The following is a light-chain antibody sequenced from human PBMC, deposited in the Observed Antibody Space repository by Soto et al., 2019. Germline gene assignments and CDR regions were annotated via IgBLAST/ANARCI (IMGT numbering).Light chain of an antibody. CDR1: QSISSY. Sequence: DIQMTQSPSSLSASVGDRVTITCRASQSISSYLNWYQQNPGKAPKLLIYAASSLQSGVPSRFSGSGSGTDFTLTISSLQPEDFATYYCQRSFRTPLSFGGGTKVE. J-gene: IGKJ4*01. V-gene: IGKV1-39*01. CDR3: QRSFRTPLS. CDR2: AAS.